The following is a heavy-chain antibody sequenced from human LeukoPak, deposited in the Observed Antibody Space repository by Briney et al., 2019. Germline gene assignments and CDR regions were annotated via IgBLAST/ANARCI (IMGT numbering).Heavy chain of an antibody. J-gene: IGHJ4*02. CDR1: GGSISSYY. CDR3: ARAGSGWSFDY. Sequence: SETLSLTCTVSGGSISSYYWSWIRQPPGKGLEWIGYIYYSGNTNYNPSLKSRVTISVDTSKNQLSLKLSSVTAADTAVYYCARAGSGWSFDYWGQGTLVTVSS. CDR2: IYYSGNT. D-gene: IGHD6-19*01. V-gene: IGHV4-59*01.